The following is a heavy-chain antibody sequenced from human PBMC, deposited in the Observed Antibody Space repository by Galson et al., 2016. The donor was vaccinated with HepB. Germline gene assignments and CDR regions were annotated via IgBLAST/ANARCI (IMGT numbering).Heavy chain of an antibody. J-gene: IGHJ4*02. D-gene: IGHD3-3*01. CDR2: ISSSSSYV. CDR3: ARAKGLLEWLVRYYFDY. CDR1: GFIFSSYT. V-gene: IGHV3-21*01. Sequence: SLRLSCAASGFIFSSYTMNWVRQAPGKGPEWVSSISSSSSYVDYADTVKGRFTISRDNAKNSLYLQMNSLRAEDTAVYYCARAKGLLEWLVRYYFDYWGQGTLVTVSS.